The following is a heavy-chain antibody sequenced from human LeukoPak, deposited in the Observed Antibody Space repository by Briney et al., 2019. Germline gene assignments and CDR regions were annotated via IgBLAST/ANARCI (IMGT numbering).Heavy chain of an antibody. V-gene: IGHV4-34*01. CDR2: INHSGST. J-gene: IGHJ6*03. CDR3: ARGGWAAAAGTVWGSISNYYYMDV. D-gene: IGHD6-13*01. Sequence: SETLSLTCAVYGGSFSGYYWSWIRQPPGKGLEWIGEINHSGSTNYNPSLKSRVTISVDTSKNQFSLKLSSVTAADTAVYYCARGGWAAAAGTVWGSISNYYYMDVWGKGTTVTVSS. CDR1: GGSFSGYY.